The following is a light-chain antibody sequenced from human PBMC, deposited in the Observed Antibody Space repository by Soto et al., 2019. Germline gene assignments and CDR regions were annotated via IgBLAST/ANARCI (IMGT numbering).Light chain of an antibody. J-gene: IGKJ4*01. V-gene: IGKV1-39*01. CDR1: QSISSY. Sequence: DLQMTQSPSSLSASVGDRVTITCRASQSISSYLNWYQQKPGKAPKLLIYAASSLQSGVPSRFSGSGSGTDFTLTISSLQPEDFATYYCQQSYSIPFSAFGGGTKVEIK. CDR2: AAS. CDR3: QQSYSIPFSA.